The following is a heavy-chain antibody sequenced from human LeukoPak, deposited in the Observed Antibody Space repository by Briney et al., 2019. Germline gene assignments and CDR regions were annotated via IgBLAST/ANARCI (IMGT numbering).Heavy chain of an antibody. Sequence: GRSLRLSCGASGFTFDNYAMTWVRQAPGKGLEWVATVTGSGESTFYADFVKGRFTISRDNSKNTLYLQMNSLRAEDTAVYYCAKDPGYALDYWGQGTLVTVSS. D-gene: IGHD5-12*01. CDR1: GFTFDNYA. V-gene: IGHV3-23*01. J-gene: IGHJ4*02. CDR2: VTGSGEST. CDR3: AKDPGYALDY.